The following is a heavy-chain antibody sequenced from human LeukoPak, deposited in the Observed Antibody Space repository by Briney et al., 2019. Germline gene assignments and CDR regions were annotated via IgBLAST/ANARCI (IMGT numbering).Heavy chain of an antibody. CDR2: INHSGST. CDR1: GGSFSGYY. V-gene: IGHV4-34*01. Sequence: SETLSLTCAVYGGSFSGYYWSWIRQPPGKGLEWIGEINHSGSTNYNPSLKSRVTISVDTSKNQFPLKLSSVTAADTAVYYCARAGGHDYGDPGDYWGQGTLVTVSS. CDR3: ARAGGHDYGDPGDY. J-gene: IGHJ4*02. D-gene: IGHD4-17*01.